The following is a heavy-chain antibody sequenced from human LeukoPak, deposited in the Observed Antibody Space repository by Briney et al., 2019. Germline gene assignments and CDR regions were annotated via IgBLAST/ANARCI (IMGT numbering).Heavy chain of an antibody. CDR3: ARDLAYCGGDCPFNWFDP. CDR2: IYTSGST. D-gene: IGHD2-21*02. Sequence: SETLSLTCTVSGGSISSYYWSWIRQPAGKGLEWIGRIYTSGSTNYNPSLKSRVTISVDKSKNQFSLKLSSVTAADTAVYYCARDLAYCGGDCPFNWFDPWGQGTLVTVSS. J-gene: IGHJ5*02. V-gene: IGHV4-4*07. CDR1: GGSISSYY.